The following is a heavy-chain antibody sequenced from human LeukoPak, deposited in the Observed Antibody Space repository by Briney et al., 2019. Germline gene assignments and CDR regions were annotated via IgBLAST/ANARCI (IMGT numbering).Heavy chain of an antibody. J-gene: IGHJ4*01. CDR3: TGSSGWFYFDF. V-gene: IGHV4-59*01. Sequence: PSETLSLTCSVSGGSMNNYYWSWIRQPPGKGLEWIGYIYYDGTTYYKPSLKSRVTISLHTSRKQFSPKLSSVTAADTAVYFCTGSSGWFYFDFWAHGTLVTVSS. D-gene: IGHD6-19*01. CDR2: IYYDGTT. CDR1: GGSMNNYY.